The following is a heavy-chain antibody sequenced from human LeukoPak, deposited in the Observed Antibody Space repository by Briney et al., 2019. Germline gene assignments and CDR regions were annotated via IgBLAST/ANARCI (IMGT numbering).Heavy chain of an antibody. V-gene: IGHV3-48*03. CDR1: GFTFSSYE. Sequence: GGSLRLSCAASGFTFSSYEMNWVRQAPGKGLEWVSDISNSGNRIHYADSVKGRFTISRDNAKNSLYLQMNSLRAEDTAVYYCARETAVAGSDYWGQGTLVTVSS. CDR2: ISNSGNRI. J-gene: IGHJ4*02. D-gene: IGHD6-19*01. CDR3: ARETAVAGSDY.